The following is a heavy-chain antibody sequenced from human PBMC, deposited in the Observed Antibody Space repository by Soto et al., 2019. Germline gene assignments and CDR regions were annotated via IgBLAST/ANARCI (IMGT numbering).Heavy chain of an antibody. J-gene: IGHJ6*02. CDR3: ARAAVGQLYYYYGMDV. CDR2: IYYSGST. CDR1: GGSVSSGSYY. D-gene: IGHD6-13*01. Sequence: QVQLQESGPGLVKPSETLSLTCTVSGGSVSSGSYYWSWIRQPPGKGLEWIGYIYYSGSTNYNPSLKSRVTISVDTSKTQFSLKLSSVTAADTAVYYCARAAVGQLYYYYGMDVWGQGTTVTVSS. V-gene: IGHV4-61*01.